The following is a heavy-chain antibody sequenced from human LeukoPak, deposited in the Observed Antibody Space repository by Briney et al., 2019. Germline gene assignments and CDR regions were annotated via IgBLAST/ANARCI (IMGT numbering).Heavy chain of an antibody. J-gene: IGHJ4*02. CDR3: ARNYYAKSGNPAPCDY. D-gene: IGHD3-10*01. Sequence: ASVRVSCKASGFTFSSHGISWVRQAPGQGLEWVGSSSSYNGNTNYAQNLQGRVTMTTDTSTSTAYMELTSLRSEDTAVYYCARNYYAKSGNPAPCDYWGQGTLVTVSS. V-gene: IGHV1-18*01. CDR2: SSSYNGNT. CDR1: GFTFSSHG.